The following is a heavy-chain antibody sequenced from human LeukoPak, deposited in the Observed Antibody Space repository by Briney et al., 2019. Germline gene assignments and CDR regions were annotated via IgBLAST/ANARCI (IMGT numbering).Heavy chain of an antibody. CDR2: INHSGST. J-gene: IGHJ4*02. V-gene: IGHV4-34*01. CDR1: GGSFSGYF. Sequence: SETLSLTCAVYGGSFSGYFWSWICQPPGKGLEWIGEINHSGSTNYNPSLKSRVTMSVDTSKNQFSLKLSSVTAADTAVYYCARGVRYFDWLSLWNYWGQGTLVTVSS. D-gene: IGHD3-9*01. CDR3: ARGVRYFDWLSLWNY.